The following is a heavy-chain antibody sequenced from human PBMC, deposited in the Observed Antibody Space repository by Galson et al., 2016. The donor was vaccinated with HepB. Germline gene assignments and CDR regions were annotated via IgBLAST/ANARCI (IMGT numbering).Heavy chain of an antibody. Sequence: ETLSLTCAVSGGSISSSSYYWVWIRQPPGKGLEWIGSIYKSGSTYYNAPLKTRVTISVDTSKDQLSLRPSSVTAADTALYYCATRSGLSSSWSSFDYWGQGALVTVSS. CDR2: IYKSGST. J-gene: IGHJ4*02. CDR3: ATRSGLSSSWSSFDY. V-gene: IGHV4-39*07. D-gene: IGHD6-6*01. CDR1: GGSISSSSYY.